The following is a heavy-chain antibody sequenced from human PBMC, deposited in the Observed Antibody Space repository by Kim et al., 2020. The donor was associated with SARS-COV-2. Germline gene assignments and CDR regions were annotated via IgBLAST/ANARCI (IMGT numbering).Heavy chain of an antibody. Sequence: GGSLRLSCAASGFTFSSYSMNWVRQAPGKGLEWVSSISSSSSYIYYADSVKGRFTISRDNAKNSLYLQMNSLRAEDTAVYYCARDWRYYYDSSGYYYGKAEYYFDYWGQGTLVTVSS. D-gene: IGHD3-22*01. V-gene: IGHV3-21*01. J-gene: IGHJ4*02. CDR3: ARDWRYYYDSSGYYYGKAEYYFDY. CDR2: ISSSSSYI. CDR1: GFTFSSYS.